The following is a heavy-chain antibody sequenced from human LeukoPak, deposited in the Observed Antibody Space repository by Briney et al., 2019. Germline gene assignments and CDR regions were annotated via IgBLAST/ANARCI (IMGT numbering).Heavy chain of an antibody. CDR1: GFTFSSYS. Sequence: GSLRLSCAASGFTFSSYSMNWVRQAPGKGLEWVSYISSSSSTIYYADSVKGRFTISRDNSKNTLYLQMNSLRAEDTAVYYCAKDRRGSYYDAFDIWGQGTMVTVSS. CDR3: AKDRRGSYYDAFDI. D-gene: IGHD1-26*01. V-gene: IGHV3-48*01. CDR2: ISSSSSTI. J-gene: IGHJ3*02.